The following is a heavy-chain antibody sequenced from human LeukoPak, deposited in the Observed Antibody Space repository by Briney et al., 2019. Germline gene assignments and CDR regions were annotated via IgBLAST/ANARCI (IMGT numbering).Heavy chain of an antibody. CDR1: GFTFSSYS. V-gene: IGHV3-21*01. CDR3: ARDTTRGDILTGYPADAFDI. J-gene: IGHJ3*02. D-gene: IGHD3-9*01. CDR2: ISSSSSYI. Sequence: KTGGSLRPSCAASGFTFSSYSMNWVRQAPGKGLEWVSSISSSSSYIYYADSVKGRFTISRDNAKNSLYLQMNSLRAEDTAVYYCARDTTRGDILTGYPADAFDIWGQGTMVTVSS.